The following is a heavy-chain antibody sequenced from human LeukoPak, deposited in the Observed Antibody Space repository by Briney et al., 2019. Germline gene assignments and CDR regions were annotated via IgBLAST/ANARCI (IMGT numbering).Heavy chain of an antibody. J-gene: IGHJ4*02. CDR1: GGSISSYY. D-gene: IGHD3-10*01. CDR3: ARDGGGGPGY. CDR2: IYYSGST. Sequence: SETLSLTCTVSGGSISSYYWSWIRQPPGKGLEWIGYIYYSGSTNYNPSLKSRVTISVDTSKNQFSLKLSSVTAADTAVYYCARDGGGGPGYWGQGTLVTVSS. V-gene: IGHV4-59*01.